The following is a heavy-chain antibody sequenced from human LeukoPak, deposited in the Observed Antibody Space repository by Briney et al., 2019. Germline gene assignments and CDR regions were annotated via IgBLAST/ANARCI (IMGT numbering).Heavy chain of an antibody. V-gene: IGHV4-39*07. J-gene: IGHJ4*02. CDR3: ARIRDGYPLVNFDY. CDR1: GDSISSSFYY. Sequence: SETLSLTCTVSGDSISSSFYYWGWIRQPPGKGLEWIGKINHSGSTNYNPSLKSRVTISVDTSKNQFSLKLSSVTAADTAVYYCARIRDGYPLVNFDYWGQGTLVTVSS. CDR2: INHSGST. D-gene: IGHD5-24*01.